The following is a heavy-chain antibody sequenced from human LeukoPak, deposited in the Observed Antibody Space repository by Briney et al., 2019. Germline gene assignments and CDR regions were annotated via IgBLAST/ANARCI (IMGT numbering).Heavy chain of an antibody. J-gene: IGHJ4*02. CDR2: IRNDGGT. CDR1: DESFSDYY. V-gene: IGHV4-34*01. D-gene: IGHD5-24*01. CDR3: ARTFPTQRWQQTTHYFDY. Sequence: SETLSLTCTVYDESFSDYYWSWVRQPPGKGLEWIGEIRNDGGTNYNPSLKSRVTISVDTSKNQFSLRLSSVTAADTAVYYCARTFPTQRWQQTTHYFDYWGQETLVTVSS.